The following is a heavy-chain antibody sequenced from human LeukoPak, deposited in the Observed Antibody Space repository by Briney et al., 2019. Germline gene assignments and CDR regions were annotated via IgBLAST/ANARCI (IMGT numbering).Heavy chain of an antibody. CDR3: ARGYCSGGSCYSYYYYNYMDV. D-gene: IGHD2-15*01. Sequence: GSLRLSCAASGFTFSSYAMSWVRQPPGKGLEWIGSIHYSGSTNYNPSLKSRVTISVDTSKNQFSLKLSSVTAADTAVYYCARGYCSGGSCYSYYYYNYMDVWGKGTTVTVSS. J-gene: IGHJ6*03. CDR2: IHYSGST. CDR1: GFTFSSYA. V-gene: IGHV4-39*07.